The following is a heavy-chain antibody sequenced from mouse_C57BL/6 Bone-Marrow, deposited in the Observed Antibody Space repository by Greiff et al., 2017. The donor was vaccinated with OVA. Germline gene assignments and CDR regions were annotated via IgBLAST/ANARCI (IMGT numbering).Heavy chain of an antibody. CDR2: ISSGGDYI. D-gene: IGHD1-1*01. Sequence: EVQLVESGEGLVKPGGSLKLSCAASGFTFSSYAMSWVRQTPEKRLEWVAYISSGGDYIYYADTVKGRFTISRDNARNTLYLQMSSLKSEDTAMYYCTREAYYYGTFDYWGQGTTLTVSS. CDR1: GFTFSSYA. V-gene: IGHV5-9-1*02. J-gene: IGHJ2*01. CDR3: TREAYYYGTFDY.